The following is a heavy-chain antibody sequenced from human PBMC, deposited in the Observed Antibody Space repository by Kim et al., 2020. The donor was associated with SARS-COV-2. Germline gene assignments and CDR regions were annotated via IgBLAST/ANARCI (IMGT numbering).Heavy chain of an antibody. CDR3: AKDPGYYDSSGYLYYFDY. J-gene: IGHJ4*02. D-gene: IGHD3-22*01. V-gene: IGHV3-30*02. Sequence: KGRFTISRDNSKNTLYLQMNSLRAEDTAVYYCAKDPGYYDSSGYLYYFDYWGQGTLVTVSS.